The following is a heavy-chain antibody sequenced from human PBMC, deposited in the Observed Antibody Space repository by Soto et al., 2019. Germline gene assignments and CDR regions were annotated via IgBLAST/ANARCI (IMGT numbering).Heavy chain of an antibody. CDR1: GYTFTSYY. CDR2: TNPNGGTT. V-gene: IGHV1-46*01. D-gene: IGHD6-19*01. J-gene: IGHJ3*02. CDR3: ATGSGWYGNDAFDI. Sequence: ASVKVSCKASGYTFTSYYIHWVRQAPGQGLEWMGITNPNGGTTNYPQKFQGRVTITRDTSTSTVYMELSSLRSEDTAVYYCATGSGWYGNDAFDIWGQGTMVTVSS.